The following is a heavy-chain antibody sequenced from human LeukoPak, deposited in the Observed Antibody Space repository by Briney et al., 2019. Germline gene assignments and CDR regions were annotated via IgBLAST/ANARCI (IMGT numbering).Heavy chain of an antibody. CDR2: INPSGGST. V-gene: IGHV1-46*01. CDR3: ARVRDYCSSTSCNYYYGMDV. D-gene: IGHD2-2*01. Sequence: GASVKVSCKASGYTFTGYYMHWVRRAPGQGLEWMGWINPSGGSTSYAQKFQGRVTMTRDTSTSTVYMELSSLRSEDTAVYYCARVRDYCSSTSCNYYYGMDVWGQGTTVTVSS. CDR1: GYTFTGYY. J-gene: IGHJ6*02.